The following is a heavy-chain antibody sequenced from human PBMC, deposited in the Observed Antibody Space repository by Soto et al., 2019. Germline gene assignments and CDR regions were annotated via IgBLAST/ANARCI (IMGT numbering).Heavy chain of an antibody. CDR2: IKQDGSEK. D-gene: IGHD2-2*01. CDR3: AKDLLPAAASLENAFDI. V-gene: IGHV3-7*03. J-gene: IGHJ3*02. CDR1: GFTFSRYW. Sequence: GGSLRLSCAASGFTFSRYWMSWVRQAPRKGLEWVANIKQDGSEKYYADSVKGRFIISRDNSKNALYLQVNSLRAEDTAVYYCAKDLLPAAASLENAFDIWGQGTMVTVSS.